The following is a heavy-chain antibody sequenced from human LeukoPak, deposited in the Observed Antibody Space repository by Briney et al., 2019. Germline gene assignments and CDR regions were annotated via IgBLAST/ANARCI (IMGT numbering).Heavy chain of an antibody. CDR3: ATVDCTGGSCYFVDY. Sequence: ASVKVPCKASGYTFTGYYMHWVRQAPGQGLEWMGWINPNSGGTNYAQKFQGRVTMTRDTSISTAYMELSRLRSDDTAVYYCATVDCTGGSCYFVDYWGQGTLVTVSS. CDR1: GYTFTGYY. V-gene: IGHV1-2*02. CDR2: INPNSGGT. J-gene: IGHJ4*02. D-gene: IGHD2-15*01.